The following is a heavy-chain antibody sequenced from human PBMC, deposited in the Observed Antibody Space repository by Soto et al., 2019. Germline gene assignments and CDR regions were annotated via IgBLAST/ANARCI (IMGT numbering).Heavy chain of an antibody. CDR2: IYPGDSDA. D-gene: IGHD3-9*01. V-gene: IGHV5-51*01. Sequence: GESLKISCKGSGYKFSNYWIGWVRQMPGKGLEWMGIIYPGDSDATYSPSFQGQVTISADKSISTAYLQWSSLKASDTAMYYCARRPYYDILTGSDAFGIWGQGTMVTVS. J-gene: IGHJ3*02. CDR1: GYKFSNYW. CDR3: ARRPYYDILTGSDAFGI.